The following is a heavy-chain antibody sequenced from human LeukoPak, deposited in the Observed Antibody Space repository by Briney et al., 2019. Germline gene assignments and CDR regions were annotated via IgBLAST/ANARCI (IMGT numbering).Heavy chain of an antibody. CDR2: IIPIFGTA. Sequence: ASVKVSCKASGGTFSSYAISWVRQAPGQGLEWMGGIIPIFGTANYAQKFQGRVTITTDESTSTAYMELSSLRSEDTAVYYCARDMPMMGAFDIWGQGTMVTVSS. CDR1: GGTFSSYA. J-gene: IGHJ3*02. CDR3: ARDMPMMGAFDI. D-gene: IGHD3-22*01. V-gene: IGHV1-69*05.